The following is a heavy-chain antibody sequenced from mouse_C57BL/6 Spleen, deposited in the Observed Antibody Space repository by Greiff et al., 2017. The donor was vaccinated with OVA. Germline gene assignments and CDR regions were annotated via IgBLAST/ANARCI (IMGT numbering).Heavy chain of an antibody. Sequence: VQLQQSGAELVRPGASVTLSCKASGYTFTDYEMHWVKQTPVHGLEWIGAIDPETGGTAYNQKFKGTAILTADKSSSTAYMELRSLTSEDAAVYYGTRDGSRGGFAYWGQGTLVTVSA. V-gene: IGHV1-15*01. CDR2: IDPETGGT. J-gene: IGHJ3*01. CDR1: GYTFTDYE. D-gene: IGHD1-1*01. CDR3: TRDGSRGGFAY.